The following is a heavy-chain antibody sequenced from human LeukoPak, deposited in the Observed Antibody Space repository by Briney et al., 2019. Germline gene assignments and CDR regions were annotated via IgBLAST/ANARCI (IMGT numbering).Heavy chain of an antibody. J-gene: IGHJ4*02. CDR3: ARERTLTSCYDY. D-gene: IGHD2-15*01. CDR2: INPNSGGT. Sequence: GASVKVSCKSSGYTFTGYYMHWVRQAPGQGLEWMGWINPNSGGTNYAQKFQGRVTMTRDTSISTAYMELSRLRSDDTAVYYCARERTLTSCYDYWGQGTLVTVSS. V-gene: IGHV1-2*02. CDR1: GYTFTGYY.